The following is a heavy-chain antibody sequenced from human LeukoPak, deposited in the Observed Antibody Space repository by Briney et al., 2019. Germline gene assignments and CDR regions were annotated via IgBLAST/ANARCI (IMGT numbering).Heavy chain of an antibody. CDR3: AAGGSTNFYYGDV. J-gene: IGHJ6*02. CDR2: IYDSGST. CDR1: GGSMTNLY. D-gene: IGHD2/OR15-2a*01. V-gene: IGHV4-59*01. Sequence: PSETLSLTCSVSGGSMTNLYWTWIRQPPGKGLEWIGDIYDSGSTRYNTSLESRVTISVDTSKNQFSLKLSSVTAADTAVYCCAAGGSTNFYYGDVWGQGTTVTVSS.